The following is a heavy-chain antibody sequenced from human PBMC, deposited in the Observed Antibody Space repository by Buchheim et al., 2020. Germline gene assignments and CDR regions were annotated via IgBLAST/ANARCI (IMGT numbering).Heavy chain of an antibody. V-gene: IGHV3-11*01. D-gene: IGHD4/OR15-4a*01. Sequence: QVQLVESGGGLVKPGGSLRLSCAASGFTFSDYYMSWIRQAPGKGLEWVSYISANSRTIYYADSVRGRFTVSRDNARNSLFLDMSSLRDEDSAVYYCATDYNESSGRGDYWGQGTL. CDR2: ISANSRTI. J-gene: IGHJ4*02. CDR1: GFTFSDYY. CDR3: ATDYNESSGRGDY.